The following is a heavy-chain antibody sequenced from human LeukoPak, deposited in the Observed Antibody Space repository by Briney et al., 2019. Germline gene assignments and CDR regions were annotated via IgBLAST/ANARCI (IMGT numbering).Heavy chain of an antibody. D-gene: IGHD3-10*01. J-gene: IGHJ3*02. V-gene: IGHV1-46*01. CDR2: INPIVGST. CDR3: AREPRLWFGDAFDI. CDR1: RYTFTSYY. Sequence: ASVNVSCKASRYTFTSYYMHWVRQATGQGLEWMGIINPIVGSTSNAHKLQGRVTMSRDMYMSRVYMELSSLRAEDTAVYYCAREPRLWFGDAFDIWGQGTMVTVSS.